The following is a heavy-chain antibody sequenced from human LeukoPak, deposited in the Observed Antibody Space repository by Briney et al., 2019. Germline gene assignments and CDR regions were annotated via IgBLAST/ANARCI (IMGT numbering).Heavy chain of an antibody. V-gene: IGHV3-30*02. J-gene: IGHJ4*02. D-gene: IGHD3-3*01. CDR1: GFTFSSYG. Sequence: GGSLRLSCAASGFTFSSYGMHWVRQAPGKGLEWVAFIRYDGSNKYYADSVKGRFTISRDNSKNTLYLQMNSPRAEDTAVYYCAKDKTTYYDFWSGYLDYWGQGTLVTVSS. CDR3: AKDKTTYYDFWSGYLDY. CDR2: IRYDGSNK.